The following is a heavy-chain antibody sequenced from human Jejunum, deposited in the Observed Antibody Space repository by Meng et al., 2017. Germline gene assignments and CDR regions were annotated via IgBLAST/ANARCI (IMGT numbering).Heavy chain of an antibody. CDR2: IKQDGSEK. V-gene: IGHV3-7*01. Sequence: GESLKISCAASGFTFGTYWMTWVRQAPGKGLEWVANIKQDGSEKYYVDSVNGRFTISRDNTKNSLYLQMNSLRVEDTAVYYCARAPGYCSGGSCFSCDYWGQGTLVTVSS. J-gene: IGHJ4*02. CDR3: ARAPGYCSGGSCFSCDY. CDR1: GFTFGTYW. D-gene: IGHD2-15*01.